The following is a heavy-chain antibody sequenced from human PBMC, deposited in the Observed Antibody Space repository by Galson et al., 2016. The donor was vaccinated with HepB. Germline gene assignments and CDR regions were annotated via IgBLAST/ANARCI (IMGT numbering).Heavy chain of an antibody. Sequence: ETLSLTCAVFGGSFSGYYWSWIRQPPGKGLEWIGEISHSGSPIYNPSLTSRVTISADTSKNQFSLRLSSVTAADTAVYYCARGRNYYDSSGYTHRGFDPWGQGTLVTVSS. V-gene: IGHV4-34*01. CDR2: ISHSGSP. CDR3: ARGRNYYDSSGYTHRGFDP. D-gene: IGHD3-22*01. CDR1: GGSFSGYY. J-gene: IGHJ5*02.